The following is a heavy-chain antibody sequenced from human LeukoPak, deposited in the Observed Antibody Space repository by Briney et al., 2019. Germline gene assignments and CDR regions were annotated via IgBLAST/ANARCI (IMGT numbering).Heavy chain of an antibody. CDR1: GVTISTYA. CDR2: ISNSGDST. J-gene: IGHJ4*02. CDR3: AKRVQYRRSSVYFDY. Sequence: PGGSLRLSCTASGVTISTYAISSVRQAPGKGLEWVSAISNSGDSTYYADSVKGRFTISRDNSKNTLYLQMKSLALEDTAVCYCAKRVQYRRSSVYFDYWGQGTLVTVSS. V-gene: IGHV3-23*01. D-gene: IGHD6-6*01.